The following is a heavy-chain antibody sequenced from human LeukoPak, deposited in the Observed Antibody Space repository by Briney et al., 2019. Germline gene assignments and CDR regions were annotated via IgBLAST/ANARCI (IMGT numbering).Heavy chain of an antibody. CDR2: IYHSGST. CDR1: GGSISSSNW. J-gene: IGHJ4*02. CDR3: ARRRRGSYYQGDY. V-gene: IGHV4-4*02. Sequence: SGTPSLTCAVSGGSISSSNWWSWVRQPPGKGLEWIGEIYHSGSTNYNPSLKSRVTISVDKSKNQFSLKLSSVTAADTAVYYCARRRRGSYYQGDYWGQGTLVTVSS. D-gene: IGHD1-26*01.